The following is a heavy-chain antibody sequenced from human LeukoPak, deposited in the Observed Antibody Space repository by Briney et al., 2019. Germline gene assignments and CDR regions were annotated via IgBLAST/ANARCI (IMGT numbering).Heavy chain of an antibody. Sequence: PGGSLRLSCAASGFTFSSYSMHGGRQVPGKGPVCVSRINIDVSSTRYADSVKGRFTISRDNAKNTLYLQMNSLRAEDTAVYYCARDGGSGTPLDYWGQGTLVTVSS. V-gene: IGHV3-74*01. CDR3: ARDGGSGTPLDY. CDR1: GFTFSSYS. D-gene: IGHD3-10*01. J-gene: IGHJ4*02. CDR2: INIDVSST.